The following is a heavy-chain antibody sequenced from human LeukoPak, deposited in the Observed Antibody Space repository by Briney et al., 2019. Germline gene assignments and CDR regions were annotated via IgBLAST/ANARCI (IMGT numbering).Heavy chain of an antibody. CDR3: ARGIAASR. J-gene: IGHJ4*02. D-gene: IGHD6-13*01. Sequence: ASVKVSCKASGYTFTSYDINWVRQATGQGLEWMGWMNPNSGNTGYAQKLQGRVTMTTDTSTSTAYMELRSLRSDDTAVYYCARGIAASRWGQGTLVTVSS. CDR1: GYTFTSYD. CDR2: MNPNSGNT. V-gene: IGHV1-8*02.